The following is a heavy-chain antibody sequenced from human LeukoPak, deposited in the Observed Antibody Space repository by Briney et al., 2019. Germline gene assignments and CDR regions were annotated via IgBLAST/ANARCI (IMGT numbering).Heavy chain of an antibody. D-gene: IGHD3-16*02. Sequence: GGTLRLSCAASGFTFRSYGMHWVRQSPGGGLGWVSCLSFDGSNGLYADSLKGRFTIPRDNSKDTLYLQMDSLRAEDTALYYCARAEHDYVWGSYRYYYYYGIDVWGQGTTVTVSS. V-gene: IGHV3-30*03. CDR2: LSFDGSNG. CDR1: GFTFRSYG. CDR3: ARAEHDYVWGSYRYYYYYGIDV. J-gene: IGHJ6*02.